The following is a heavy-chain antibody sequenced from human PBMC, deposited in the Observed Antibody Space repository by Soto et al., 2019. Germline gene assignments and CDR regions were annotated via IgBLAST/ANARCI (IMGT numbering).Heavy chain of an antibody. D-gene: IGHD6-13*01. CDR2: IFGVGST. CDR1: GFIVSINY. CDR3: GTAGQELKLVSDF. J-gene: IGHJ4*02. Sequence: EVQLVATGGGLIQPGGSLRLSCAASGFIVSINYMNWVRQAPGKGLEWLPCIFGVGSTYYADSAECRFTISRDNSKNTGYLQMSSLRADDTAIYYCGTAGQELKLVSDFWGQGALGPVSS. V-gene: IGHV3-53*02.